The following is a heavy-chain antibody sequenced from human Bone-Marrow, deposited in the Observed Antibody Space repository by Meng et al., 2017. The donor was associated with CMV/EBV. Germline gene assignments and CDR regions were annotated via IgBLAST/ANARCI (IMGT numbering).Heavy chain of an antibody. CDR1: GGTFSSYT. Sequence: SVKVSCKASGGTFSSYTISWVRQAPGQGLEWMGRIIPILGIANYTQKFQGRVTITADKSTSTAYMELSSLRSEDTAVYYCARDSSGSYSGHWGQGTLVTVSS. CDR3: ARDSSGSYSGH. J-gene: IGHJ4*02. D-gene: IGHD1-26*01. V-gene: IGHV1-69*04. CDR2: IIPILGIA.